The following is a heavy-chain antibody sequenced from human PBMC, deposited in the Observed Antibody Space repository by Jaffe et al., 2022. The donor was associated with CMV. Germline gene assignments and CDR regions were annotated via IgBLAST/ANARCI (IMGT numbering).Heavy chain of an antibody. Sequence: QLQLQESGPGLVKPSETLSLTCTVSGGSISSSSYYWGWIRQPPGKGLEWIGSIYYSGSTYYNPSLKSRVTISVDTSKNQFSLKLSSVTAADTAVYYCARVLDTAKEVSDYFDYWGQGTLVTVSS. J-gene: IGHJ4*02. D-gene: IGHD5-18*01. CDR3: ARVLDTAKEVSDYFDY. CDR1: GGSISSSSYY. CDR2: IYYSGST. V-gene: IGHV4-39*01.